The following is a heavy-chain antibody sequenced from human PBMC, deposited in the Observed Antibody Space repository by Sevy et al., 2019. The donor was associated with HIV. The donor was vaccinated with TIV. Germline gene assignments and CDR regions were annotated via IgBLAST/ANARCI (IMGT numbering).Heavy chain of an antibody. D-gene: IGHD2-2*01. J-gene: IGHJ5*02. CDR1: GYSFTSYW. Sequence: GESLKISCKGSGYSFTSYWIGWVRQMPGKGLEWMGIIYPGDSDTRYSPSFQGQVNISADKSISTAYLQWSSLKASDTAMYYCARQGNYCRSTSCPGWWFDPWGQGTLVTVSS. CDR3: ARQGNYCRSTSCPGWWFDP. CDR2: IYPGDSDT. V-gene: IGHV5-51*01.